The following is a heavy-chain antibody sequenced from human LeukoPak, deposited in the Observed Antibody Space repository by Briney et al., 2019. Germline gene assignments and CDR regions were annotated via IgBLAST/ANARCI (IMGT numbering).Heavy chain of an antibody. Sequence: SETLSLTCAVYGGSFSGYYWSWIRQPPGKELEWIGEINHSGSTNYNPSLKSRVTISVDTTKNQFSLKLSSVTAADTAVYYCLNWNGGYWGQGTLVTVSS. J-gene: IGHJ4*02. D-gene: IGHD1-20*01. CDR2: INHSGST. V-gene: IGHV4-34*01. CDR3: LNWNGGY. CDR1: GGSFSGYY.